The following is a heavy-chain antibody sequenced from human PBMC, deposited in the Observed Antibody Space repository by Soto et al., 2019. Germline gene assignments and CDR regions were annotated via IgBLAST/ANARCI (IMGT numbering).Heavy chain of an antibody. V-gene: IGHV1-2*02. Sequence: GASVKVSCKTSGYTFTDYYMHWFRQAPGQGFEWVGGINPKSGGPKYVPKFQGRVTVTRDTSTSTAYMELNRLTSDDTAVYYCASEDCRNTNCLKGFDYWGQGTLVTVS. CDR1: GYTFTDYY. J-gene: IGHJ4*02. CDR3: ASEDCRNTNCLKGFDY. CDR2: INPKSGGP. D-gene: IGHD2-15*01.